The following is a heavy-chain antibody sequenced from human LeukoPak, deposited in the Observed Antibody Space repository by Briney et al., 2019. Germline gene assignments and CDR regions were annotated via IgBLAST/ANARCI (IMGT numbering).Heavy chain of an antibody. J-gene: IGHJ4*02. V-gene: IGHV1-2*02. D-gene: IGHD6-13*01. CDR2: INPNSGGT. Sequence: ASVKVSCKASGYAFTGYYMHWVRQAPGQGLEWMGWINPNSGGTNYAQKFQGRVTMTRDTSISTAYMELSRLRSEDTAVYYCATSPGIAAAGFDYWGQGTLVTVSS. CDR3: ATSPGIAAAGFDY. CDR1: GYAFTGYY.